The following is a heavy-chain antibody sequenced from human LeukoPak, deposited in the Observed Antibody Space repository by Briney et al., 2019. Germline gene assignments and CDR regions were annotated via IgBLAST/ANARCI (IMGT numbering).Heavy chain of an antibody. CDR3: ARDFTAVAGTVDY. J-gene: IGHJ4*02. CDR1: GFTFSSYW. V-gene: IGHV3-7*01. D-gene: IGHD6-19*01. Sequence: GGSLRLSCAASGFTFSSYWMSWVRQAPGKGLEWVANIKQDGSEKYYVDSVRGRFTISRDNAKNSLYLQMNSLRAEDTAVYYCARDFTAVAGTVDYWGQGTLVTVSS. CDR2: IKQDGSEK.